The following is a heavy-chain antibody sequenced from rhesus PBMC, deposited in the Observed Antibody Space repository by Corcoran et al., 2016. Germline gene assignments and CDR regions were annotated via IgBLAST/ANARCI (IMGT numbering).Heavy chain of an antibody. Sequence: QVQLQESGPGLVKPSETLSLTCAVSGYSISSGYGWSWIRQPPGKGLEWIWYFGGISGSTNYNPSLKSRVTISKDTSKNQFSLKLTSVTAADTAVYFCARDRGYSPFDYWGQGVLVTVSS. D-gene: IGHD5-30*01. CDR3: ARDRGYSPFDY. J-gene: IGHJ4*01. CDR2: FGGISGST. V-gene: IGHV4-127*01. CDR1: GYSISSGYG.